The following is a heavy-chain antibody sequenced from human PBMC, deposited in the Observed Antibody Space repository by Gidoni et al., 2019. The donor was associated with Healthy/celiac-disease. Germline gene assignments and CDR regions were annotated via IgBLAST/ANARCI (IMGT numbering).Heavy chain of an antibody. CDR1: GYTFTSYA. D-gene: IGHD3-16*01. J-gene: IGHJ3*02. CDR3: ARDLPRWGNSRDDAFDI. V-gene: IGHV7-4-1*02. Sequence: QVQLVQSGSELKKPGASVKVSCKASGYTFTSYAMNWVRQAPGQGLEWMGWINTTTGNPTYAQCFTGWFVFSLDTSVSTAYLQISSLKAEDTAVYYCARDLPRWGNSRDDAFDIWGQGTMVTVSS. CDR2: INTTTGNP.